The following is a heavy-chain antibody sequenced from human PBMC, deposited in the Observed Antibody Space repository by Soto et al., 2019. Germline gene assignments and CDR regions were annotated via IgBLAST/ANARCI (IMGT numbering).Heavy chain of an antibody. V-gene: IGHV3-21*01. CDR1: GFTFSRYS. CDR2: ISSSSSYI. J-gene: IGHJ1*01. Sequence: GGSLRLSCAASGFTFSRYSMNWVRQAPGKGLEWVSSISSSSSYIYYADSVKGRFTISRDNAKNSLYLQMNSLRAEDTAVYYCARDLGITMVRGVIGEYFQHWGQGTLVTVSS. CDR3: ARDLGITMVRGVIGEYFQH. D-gene: IGHD3-10*01.